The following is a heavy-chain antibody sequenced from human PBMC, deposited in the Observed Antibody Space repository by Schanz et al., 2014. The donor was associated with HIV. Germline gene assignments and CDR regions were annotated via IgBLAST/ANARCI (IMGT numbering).Heavy chain of an antibody. D-gene: IGHD2-15*01. CDR3: AREDCSGGSCFSNYYYYAMDV. CDR2: ISSSGTYI. Sequence: VQLVESGGGVVQPGRSLRLSCAASGFTFSTYAMHWVRQAPGKGLEWVSSISSSGTYIHYADSVKGRFTISRDNAKNSLYLHMSSLRAEDTAVYYCAREDCSGGSCFSNYYYYAMDVWGQGTTVTVSS. CDR1: GFTFSTYA. J-gene: IGHJ6*02. V-gene: IGHV3-21*01.